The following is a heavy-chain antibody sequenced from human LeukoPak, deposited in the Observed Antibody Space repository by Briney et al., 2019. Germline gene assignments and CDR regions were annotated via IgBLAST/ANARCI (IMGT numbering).Heavy chain of an antibody. V-gene: IGHV1-58*02. CDR2: IVVGSGNT. CDR3: AAGYYDILSG. Sequence: SVKVSCKASGFTFRDSAMQRVRQARGQRLEWIGWIVVGSGNTNYAQKFQERVSITRDMSRSTVYMELSSLRSEDTAVYYCAAGYYDILSGWGQGTLVTVSS. CDR1: GFTFRDSA. D-gene: IGHD3-9*01. J-gene: IGHJ4*02.